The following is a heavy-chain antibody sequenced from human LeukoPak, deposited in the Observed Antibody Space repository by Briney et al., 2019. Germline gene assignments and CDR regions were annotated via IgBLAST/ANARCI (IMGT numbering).Heavy chain of an antibody. D-gene: IGHD3-10*01. J-gene: IGHJ1*01. CDR1: GFTVRNNY. CDR3: ARDTDYYGSGRHGYFDH. V-gene: IGHV3-66*01. Sequence: GGSLRLSCAASGFTVRNNYMSWVRQAPGKGLEWVSVIYRGGTTYYADSVKGRFTISRDNSKNTLYLQMNSLRAEDTAVYYCARDTDYYGSGRHGYFDHWGQGTLVTVSS. CDR2: IYRGGTT.